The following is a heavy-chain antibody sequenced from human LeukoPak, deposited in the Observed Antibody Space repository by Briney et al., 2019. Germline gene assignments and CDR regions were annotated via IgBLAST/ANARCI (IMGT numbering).Heavy chain of an antibody. V-gene: IGHV3-53*01. CDR1: GFTVSSNY. Sequence: GGSLRLSCAASGFTVSSNYMSWVRQAPGKGLEWVSVIYSGGSTYYADSVKGRFTISRDSSKNTLYLQMNSLRAEDTAVYYCARDADSSGYYYYMDVWGKGTTVTVSS. J-gene: IGHJ6*03. CDR3: ARDADSSGYYYYMDV. CDR2: IYSGGST. D-gene: IGHD3-22*01.